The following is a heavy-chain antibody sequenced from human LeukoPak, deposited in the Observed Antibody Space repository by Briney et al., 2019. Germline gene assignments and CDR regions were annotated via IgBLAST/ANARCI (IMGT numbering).Heavy chain of an antibody. V-gene: IGHV3-7*01. CDR3: ARDLGRYCGGDCYSWYY. Sequence: GGSLRLSCAASGFTFSSYWMSWVRQAPGKGLEWVANIKQDGSEKYYVDSVKGRFTISRDNAKNSLYLQMNSLRAEDTAVYYCARDLGRYCGGDCYSWYYWGQGTLVTVSS. CDR1: GFTFSSYW. CDR2: IKQDGSEK. D-gene: IGHD2-21*02. J-gene: IGHJ4*02.